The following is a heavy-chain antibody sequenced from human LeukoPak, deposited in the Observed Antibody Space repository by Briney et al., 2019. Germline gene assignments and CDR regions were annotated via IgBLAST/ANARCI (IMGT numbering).Heavy chain of an antibody. V-gene: IGHV1-8*02. J-gene: IGHJ5*02. CDR3: ARNRQVYYDFWSGLFSHNSLLAFDP. Sequence: ASVKVSCKAYGYTFTGYFIHWVRQAPGQGLEWMGWMNPNSGNTGYAQKFQGRVTMTRNTSISTAYMELSSLRSEDTAVYYCARNRQVYYDFWSGLFSHNSLLAFDPWGQGTLVTVSS. CDR1: GYTFTGYF. D-gene: IGHD3-3*01. CDR2: MNPNSGNT.